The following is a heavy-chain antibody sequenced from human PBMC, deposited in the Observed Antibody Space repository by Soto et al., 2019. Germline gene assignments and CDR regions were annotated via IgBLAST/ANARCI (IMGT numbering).Heavy chain of an antibody. Sequence: QVQLVQSGAEVKKPGSSVKVSCKASGGTFSSYAISWVRQAPGQGLEWMGGIIPIFGTANYAQKFQGRVTITADESTSTAYMELSSLISEDTAVYYCAREGIAAAGTHPSFDYWGQGTLVTVSS. CDR2: IIPIFGTA. D-gene: IGHD6-13*01. CDR1: GGTFSSYA. J-gene: IGHJ4*02. V-gene: IGHV1-69*01. CDR3: AREGIAAAGTHPSFDY.